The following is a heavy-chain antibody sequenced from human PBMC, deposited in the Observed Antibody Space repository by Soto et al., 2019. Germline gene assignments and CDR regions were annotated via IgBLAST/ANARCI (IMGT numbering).Heavy chain of an antibody. CDR3: VSLMAVAVAFGY. V-gene: IGHV4-59*01. J-gene: IGHJ4*02. CDR1: GGSISSSY. CDR2: IYYSGNI. Sequence: SETLSLTCTVPGGSISSSYWSWIRQPPGKGLEYIGYIYYSGNINYNPSLKSRVTISVDTSKNQFSLNLSSVTAADTAVYYCVSLMAVAVAFGYWGQGILVT. D-gene: IGHD6-19*01.